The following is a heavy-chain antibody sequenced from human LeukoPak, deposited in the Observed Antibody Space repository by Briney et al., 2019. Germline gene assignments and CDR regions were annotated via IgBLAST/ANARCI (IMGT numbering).Heavy chain of an antibody. CDR2: IIPIFGTA. V-gene: IGHV1-69*01. Sequence: SVKVSCKASGGTFSSYAISWVRQAPGPGLEWMGGIIPIFGTANYAQKFQGRVTITADESTSTAYMELSSLRSEDTAVYYCARASRYYDILTGYYRSYYYYGMDVWGKGTTVTVSS. J-gene: IGHJ6*04. D-gene: IGHD3-9*01. CDR1: GGTFSSYA. CDR3: ARASRYYDILTGYYRSYYYYGMDV.